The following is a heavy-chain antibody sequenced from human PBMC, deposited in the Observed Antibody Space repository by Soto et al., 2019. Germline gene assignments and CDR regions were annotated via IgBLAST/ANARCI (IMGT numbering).Heavy chain of an antibody. CDR3: AKHEGYCSTTTCSNFDY. V-gene: IGHV5-51*01. Sequence: GESLKISCKGSGFTFTSYWIAWVRQMPGKGLEWMGIIYPGNSDSSYSPSFQGQVTISADKSINTAYLHWSSLKASDTAIYYCAKHEGYCSTTTCSNFDYWGQGTLVTVSS. CDR2: IYPGNSDS. J-gene: IGHJ4*02. D-gene: IGHD2-2*01. CDR1: GFTFTSYW.